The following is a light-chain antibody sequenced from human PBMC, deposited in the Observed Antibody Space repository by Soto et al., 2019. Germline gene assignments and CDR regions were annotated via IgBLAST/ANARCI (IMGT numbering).Light chain of an antibody. Sequence: IVXTQSPATLSLSPGERATLSCRASQSVSSYLAWYQQKPGQAPRLLIYDASNRATGIPARFSGSGSGTDFTLTISSLEPEDFAVYYCQQRSNWRWTFGQGTKVDI. CDR2: DAS. CDR3: QQRSNWRWT. CDR1: QSVSSY. J-gene: IGKJ1*01. V-gene: IGKV3-11*01.